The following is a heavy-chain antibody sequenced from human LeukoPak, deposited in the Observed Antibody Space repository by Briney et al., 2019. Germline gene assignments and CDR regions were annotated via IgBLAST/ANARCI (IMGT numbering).Heavy chain of an antibody. Sequence: SETLSLTCTVSGGSISSYYWSWIRQPPGKGLEWIGYIYYSGSANYNPSLKSRVTMSVDTSKKQFSLKLNSVTAADTAVYYCARSSGHGFGYWGQGILVTVSS. CDR1: GGSISSYY. J-gene: IGHJ4*02. D-gene: IGHD5-12*01. CDR2: IYYSGSA. CDR3: ARSSGHGFGY. V-gene: IGHV4-59*12.